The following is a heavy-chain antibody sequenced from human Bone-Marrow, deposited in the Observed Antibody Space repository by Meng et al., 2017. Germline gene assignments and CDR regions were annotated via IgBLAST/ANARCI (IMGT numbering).Heavy chain of an antibody. Sequence: SVKVSCKASGYTFTSYAMNWVRQAPGQGLEWMGGIIPIFGTANYAQKFQGRVTITTDESTSTAYMELSSLRSEDTAVYYCARGSQTVAGIFGAFDIWGQGTMVTVSS. CDR1: GYTFTSYA. J-gene: IGHJ3*02. D-gene: IGHD6-19*01. CDR2: IIPIFGTA. CDR3: ARGSQTVAGIFGAFDI. V-gene: IGHV1-69*05.